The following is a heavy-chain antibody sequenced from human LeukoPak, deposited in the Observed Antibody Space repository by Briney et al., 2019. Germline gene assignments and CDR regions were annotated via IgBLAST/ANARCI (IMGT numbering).Heavy chain of an antibody. V-gene: IGHV4-61*02. J-gene: IGHJ4*02. CDR1: GGSISSGSYY. D-gene: IGHD1-1*01. Sequence: PSQTLSLTCTVSGGSISSGSYYWSWIRQPAGKGLEWIGRIYTSGGTNYNPSLKSRVTISVDTSKNQFSLKLSSVTAADTAVYYCARDSGDQYYFDYWGQGTLVTVSS. CDR3: ARDSGDQYYFDY. CDR2: IYTSGGT.